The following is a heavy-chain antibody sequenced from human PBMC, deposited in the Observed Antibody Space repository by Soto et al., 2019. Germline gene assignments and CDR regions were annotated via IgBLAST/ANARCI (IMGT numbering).Heavy chain of an antibody. V-gene: IGHV4-59*01. Sequence: SETLSLTCTVSGGSISSYYWSWIRQPPGKGLEWIGYIYCSGSTNYNPSLKSRVTISVDTSKNQFSLKLSSVTAADTAVYYCARSSSWEHYYYYGMDVWGQGTTVTVSS. D-gene: IGHD6-13*01. J-gene: IGHJ6*02. CDR3: ARSSSWEHYYYYGMDV. CDR2: IYCSGST. CDR1: GGSISSYY.